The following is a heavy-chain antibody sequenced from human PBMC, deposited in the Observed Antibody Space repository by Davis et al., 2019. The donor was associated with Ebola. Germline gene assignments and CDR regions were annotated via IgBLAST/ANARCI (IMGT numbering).Heavy chain of an antibody. D-gene: IGHD6-19*01. V-gene: IGHV3-74*01. Sequence: GESLKISCTTSGFTFSSYWMHWVRQAPGKGLVWVSYINSEGKKTSYADSVKGRFTISRDNAKNTLYLQMNSLRVEDTAVYYCAKGGSGWPSDYSYDTGVWGSGATVTVSS. CDR3: AKGGSGWPSDYSYDTGV. J-gene: IGHJ6*04. CDR1: GFTFSSYW. CDR2: INSEGKKT.